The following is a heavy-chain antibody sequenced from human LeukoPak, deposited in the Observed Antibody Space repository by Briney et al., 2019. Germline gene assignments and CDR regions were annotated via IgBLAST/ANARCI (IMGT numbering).Heavy chain of an antibody. CDR3: AKVRCSYSGYDGMDV. CDR1: GLTSSSYS. V-gene: IGHV3-30*10. D-gene: IGHD1-26*01. Sequence: GRPLRLSCGVSGLTSSSYSMSWVSHPPRKGLEWGAVIPYDGNNKYYTDSVEGRFTIPRDNSKHTLYLQMNSVRGEDTAVYYCAKVRCSYSGYDGMDVWGQGTTVTVSS. J-gene: IGHJ6*02. CDR2: IPYDGNNK.